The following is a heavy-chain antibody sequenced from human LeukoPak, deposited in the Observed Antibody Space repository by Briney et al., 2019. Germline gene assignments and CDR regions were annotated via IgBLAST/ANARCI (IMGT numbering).Heavy chain of an antibody. D-gene: IGHD3-10*01. Sequence: GGSLRLSCAASGFTFSSYNMNWVRQAPGKGLEWVSSISSSSRYIYYADSVKGRFTISRDNSKSTLYIQMNSLRAEDTAVYYCARAKPKNMVRGLIMRRESRYYFDYWGQGTLVTVSS. CDR2: ISSSSRYI. CDR3: ARAKPKNMVRGLIMRRESRYYFDY. V-gene: IGHV3-21*04. CDR1: GFTFSSYN. J-gene: IGHJ4*02.